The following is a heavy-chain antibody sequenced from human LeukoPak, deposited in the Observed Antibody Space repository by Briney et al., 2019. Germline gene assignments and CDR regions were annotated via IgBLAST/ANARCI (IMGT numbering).Heavy chain of an antibody. CDR2: INHSGCT. CDR3: ASSPGICSGGSCYLNY. Sequence: PSETLSLTCAVYGGSFSGYYWSWIRQPPGKGLEWIGEINHSGCTNYNPSLKSRVTISVDTSKNQFSLKLSSVTAADTAVYYCASSPGICSGGSCYLNYWGQGTLVTVSS. D-gene: IGHD2-15*01. J-gene: IGHJ4*02. V-gene: IGHV4-34*01. CDR1: GGSFSGYY.